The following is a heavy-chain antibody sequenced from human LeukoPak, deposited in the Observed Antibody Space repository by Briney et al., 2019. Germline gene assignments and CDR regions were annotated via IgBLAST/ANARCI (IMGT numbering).Heavy chain of an antibody. D-gene: IGHD5-12*01. CDR1: VFTFSAFW. CDR3: ARLWGDATIFDL. J-gene: IGHJ4*02. Sequence: GGSLRLSCAASVFTFSAFWMSWVRQAPGKGLEWVANINQDGSRKHYVDSVKGRFTVSRDNAEKSLYLQTNSLRAEDTAIYYCARLWGDATIFDLWGQGTLVTVSS. CDR2: INQDGSRK. V-gene: IGHV3-7*01.